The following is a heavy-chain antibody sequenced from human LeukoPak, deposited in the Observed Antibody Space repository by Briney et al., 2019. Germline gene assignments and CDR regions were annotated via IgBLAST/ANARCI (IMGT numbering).Heavy chain of an antibody. V-gene: IGHV3-23*01. CDR2: ISGSGGST. J-gene: IGHJ4*02. D-gene: IGHD6-6*01. Sequence: GGSLMRPGAYSGCTCSSYAMSWLRQGPGKGKEWVSAISGSGGSTYYADSVKGRFTISRDNSKNTLYLQMNSLRAEDTAVYYCAKDPRSIAALGEDYWGQGTLVTVSS. CDR1: GCTCSSYA. CDR3: AKDPRSIAALGEDY.